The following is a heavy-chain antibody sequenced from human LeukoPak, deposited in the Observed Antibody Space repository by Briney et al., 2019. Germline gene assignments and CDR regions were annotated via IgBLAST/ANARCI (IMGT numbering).Heavy chain of an antibody. V-gene: IGHV4-39*07. CDR1: GGYISSSDYY. Sequence: SETLPLTCTVSGGYISSSDYYWGWIRQPPGKGLEWIANIYYTGSSSYNSSLKSRVTISVDTSKDQFSLQLSSVTAADTAVYYCARENYCTNGVCWAFDPWGQGTLVTVSS. J-gene: IGHJ5*02. D-gene: IGHD2-8*01. CDR2: IYYTGSS. CDR3: ARENYCTNGVCWAFDP.